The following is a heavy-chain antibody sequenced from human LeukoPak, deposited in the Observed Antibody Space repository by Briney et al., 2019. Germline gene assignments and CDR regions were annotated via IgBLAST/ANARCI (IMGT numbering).Heavy chain of an antibody. Sequence: GASVKVSCKASGYTFTSYGISWVRQAPGQGLEWMGWISAYNGTTNYAQKLQRRVTMTTDTSTSTAYMELRSLRSDDTAVYYCARDTNAGYDFWSGYYNEQNWFDPWGQGTLVTVSS. D-gene: IGHD3-3*01. V-gene: IGHV1-18*01. CDR2: ISAYNGTT. CDR1: GYTFTSYG. CDR3: ARDTNAGYDFWSGYYNEQNWFDP. J-gene: IGHJ5*02.